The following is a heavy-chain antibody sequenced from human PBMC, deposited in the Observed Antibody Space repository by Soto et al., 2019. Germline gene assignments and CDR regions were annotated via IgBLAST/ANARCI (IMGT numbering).Heavy chain of an antibody. D-gene: IGHD3-3*01. V-gene: IGHV3-21*01. CDR3: ARSYYDFWSGYFSYYYYGMDV. Sequence: GGSLRLSCAASGFTFSSYSMNWVRQAPGKGLEWVSSISSSSSYIYYADSVKGRFTISGDNAKNSLYLQMNSLRAEDTAVYYCARSYYDFWSGYFSYYYYGMDVWGHGTTVTVSS. CDR2: ISSSSSYI. J-gene: IGHJ6*02. CDR1: GFTFSSYS.